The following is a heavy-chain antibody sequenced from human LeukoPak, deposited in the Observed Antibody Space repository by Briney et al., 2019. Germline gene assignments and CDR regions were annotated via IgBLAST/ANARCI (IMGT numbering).Heavy chain of an antibody. CDR2: FDPEDGET. D-gene: IGHD2-2*01. CDR1: GYTLTELS. J-gene: IGHJ4*02. CDR3: AAIVVVPAAKAGWIVATGPFVY. V-gene: IGHV1-24*01. Sequence: ASVKVSCKVSGYTLTELSMHWVRQAPGKGLEWMGGFDPEDGETIYAQKFQGRVTMTEDTSTDTAYMELSSLRSEDTAVYYCAAIVVVPAAKAGWIVATGPFVYWGQGTLVTVSS.